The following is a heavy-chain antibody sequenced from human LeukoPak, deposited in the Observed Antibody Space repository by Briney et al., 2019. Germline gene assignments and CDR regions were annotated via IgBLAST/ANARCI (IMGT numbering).Heavy chain of an antibody. D-gene: IGHD3-22*01. Sequence: ASGPTLVKPTQTLTLTCTFSGFSLGTSGVDVGWIRQPPGKALEWLALIYWDDDKRYSPSLKSRLTITKDTSKNQLVLTMTNMDPVDTATYYCARLSDSSGYPDAFDIWGQGTMVTVSS. J-gene: IGHJ3*02. CDR1: GFSLGTSGVD. V-gene: IGHV2-5*02. CDR3: ARLSDSSGYPDAFDI. CDR2: IYWDDDK.